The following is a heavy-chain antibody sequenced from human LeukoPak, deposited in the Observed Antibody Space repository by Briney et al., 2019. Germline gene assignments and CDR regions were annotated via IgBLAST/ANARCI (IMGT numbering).Heavy chain of an antibody. CDR3: ARVGYSGNESAS. V-gene: IGHV5-51*01. CDR2: IYPSDSDT. D-gene: IGHD5-12*01. J-gene: IGHJ5*02. Sequence: GESLKISCQASGYTFSTSWIGWVRQMPGKGLEWMGIIYPSDSDTRYSPSFQGQVTISADKSINTAYLQWNSLKASDTAMYYCARVGYSGNESASWGQGTLVTVSS. CDR1: GYTFSTSW.